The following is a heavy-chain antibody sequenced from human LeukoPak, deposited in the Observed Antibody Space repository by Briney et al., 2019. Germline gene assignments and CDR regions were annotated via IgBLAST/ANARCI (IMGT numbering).Heavy chain of an antibody. D-gene: IGHD3-10*01. Sequence: ASVKVSCKASGYTFISYGITWVRQAPGPGLEWMGWISGHNGNTNYAQKVQGRVTMTTDTLTSTAYMELRSLRSDDTAVYYCARDGITPDAFDIWGQGTMVTVSS. J-gene: IGHJ3*02. CDR3: ARDGITPDAFDI. CDR2: ISGHNGNT. V-gene: IGHV1-18*01. CDR1: GYTFISYG.